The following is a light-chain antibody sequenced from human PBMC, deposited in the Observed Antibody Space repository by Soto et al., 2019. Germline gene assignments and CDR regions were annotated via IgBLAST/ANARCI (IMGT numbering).Light chain of an antibody. Sequence: DIQMTQSPSSLSASVGDRVTISCRASQSIRNYVSWYQQKPGTAPQLLIRAASTLQSGVPSRFSGSGSGTDFTLTISSLQIEDFATYICQQTDSTPQTFGQGTNVEI. CDR1: QSIRNY. V-gene: IGKV1-39*01. CDR2: AAS. CDR3: QQTDSTPQT. J-gene: IGKJ1*01.